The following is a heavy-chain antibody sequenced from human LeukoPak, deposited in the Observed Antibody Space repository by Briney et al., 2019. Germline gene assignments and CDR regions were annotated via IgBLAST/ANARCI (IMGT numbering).Heavy chain of an antibody. CDR3: ARASGLLWFRELLSEWYFDY. CDR1: GGSFSGYY. V-gene: IGHV4-34*01. Sequence: PSETLSLTCAVYGGSFSGYYWSWIRQPPGKGLEWIGEINHSGSTNYNPSLKSRVTISVDTSKNQFSLKLSSVTAADTAVYYCARASGLLWFRELLSEWYFDYWGQGTLVTVSS. D-gene: IGHD3-10*01. J-gene: IGHJ4*02. CDR2: INHSGST.